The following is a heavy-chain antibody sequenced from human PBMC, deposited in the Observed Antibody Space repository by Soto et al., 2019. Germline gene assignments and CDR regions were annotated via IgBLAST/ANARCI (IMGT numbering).Heavy chain of an antibody. V-gene: IGHV3-23*01. CDR2: ISSSGSNT. Sequence: GGSLRLSCAASGLTFSSYAMNWVRQAPGKGLEWVSTISSSGSNTYYADSVKGRFTISRDNSKDTLWLQMNSLRAEDTALYHCATNLLDYWGQGTLVTVS. D-gene: IGHD2-8*01. CDR3: ATNLLDY. CDR1: GLTFSSYA. J-gene: IGHJ4*02.